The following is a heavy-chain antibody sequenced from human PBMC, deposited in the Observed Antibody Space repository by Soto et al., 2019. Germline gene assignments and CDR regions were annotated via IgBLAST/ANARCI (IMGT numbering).Heavy chain of an antibody. CDR1: GFTFSSYA. CDR2: ISYDGSNK. CDR3: ARVPGGYYYGSGSYYLDY. D-gene: IGHD3-10*01. Sequence: GGSLRLSCAASGFTFSSYAMHWVRQAPGKGLEWVAVISYDGSNKYYADSVKGRFTISRDNSKNTLYLQMNSLRAEDTAVYYCARVPGGYYYGSGSYYLDYWGQGTLVTVYS. V-gene: IGHV3-30-3*01. J-gene: IGHJ4*02.